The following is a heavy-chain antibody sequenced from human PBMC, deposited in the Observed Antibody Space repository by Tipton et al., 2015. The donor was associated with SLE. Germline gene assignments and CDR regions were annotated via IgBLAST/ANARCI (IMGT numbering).Heavy chain of an antibody. CDR1: GFTFSSYG. V-gene: IGHV3-21*05. CDR2: ISSSSSYT. Sequence: SGFTFSSYGMHWVRQAPGKGLEWVSYISSSSSYTNYADSVKGRFTISRDNAKNSLYLQMNSLRAEDTAVYYCAKGHIQLAAVPDAFDIWGQGTMVTVSS. D-gene: IGHD2-21*01. J-gene: IGHJ3*02. CDR3: AKGHIQLAAVPDAFDI.